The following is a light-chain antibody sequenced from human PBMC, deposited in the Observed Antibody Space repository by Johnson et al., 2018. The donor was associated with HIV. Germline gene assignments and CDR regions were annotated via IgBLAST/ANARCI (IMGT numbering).Light chain of an antibody. CDR1: SSNIGSNY. V-gene: IGLV1-51*02. CDR3: GTWDSSLSAFYV. Sequence: HSVLTQPPSVSAAPGQKVTVSCSGSSSNIGSNYVSWYQQLPGTAPKLLIYENNKRPSGIPDRFSGSKSGTSATLGITGLQTGDEADYYCGTWDSSLSAFYVFGTGTQSTVL. CDR2: ENN. J-gene: IGLJ1*01.